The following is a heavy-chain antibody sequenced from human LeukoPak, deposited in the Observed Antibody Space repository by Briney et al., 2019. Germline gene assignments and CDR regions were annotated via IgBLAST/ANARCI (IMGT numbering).Heavy chain of an antibody. CDR2: ISAYNGNT. CDR1: GYTFTSYG. D-gene: IGHD2-21*02. V-gene: IGHV1-18*01. Sequence: ASVKVSCKASGYTFTSYGISWVRQAPGQGLEWMGWISAYNGNTNYAQKLQGRVTMTTDTSTSTAYMELRSLRSDDTAVYYCARHLLVVVTAQEDYYGMDVWGQGTTVTVSS. CDR3: ARHLLVVVTAQEDYYGMDV. J-gene: IGHJ6*02.